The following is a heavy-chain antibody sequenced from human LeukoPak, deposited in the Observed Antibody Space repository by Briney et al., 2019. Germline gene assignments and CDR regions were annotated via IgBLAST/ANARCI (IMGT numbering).Heavy chain of an antibody. V-gene: IGHV4-59*01. J-gene: IGHJ6*03. CDR3: ARGRHYYYYYMDV. CDR2: IYYSGST. Sequence: SETLSLTCTVSGGSISSYYWSWIRQPPGKGLEWIGYIYYSGSTNYNPSLKSRVTISVDTSKNQFSLKLSSVTAADTAVYYCARGRHYYYYYMDVWGKGTTVTVSS. CDR1: GGSISSYY.